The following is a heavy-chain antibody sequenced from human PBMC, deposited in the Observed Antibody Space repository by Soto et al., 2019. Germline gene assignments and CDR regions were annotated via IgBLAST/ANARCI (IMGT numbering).Heavy chain of an antibody. CDR1: GFTVSSNY. D-gene: IGHD2-2*01. J-gene: IGHJ3*02. V-gene: IGHV3-66*01. CDR3: ARGYCSSTICYETGRDDAFEI. CDR2: IYSGGSP. Sequence: TGGSLRISCAASGFTVSSNYMSWVRPAPGEGLGWVSVIYSGGSPYYADSVKGRFTIYRDNSKNTLYLQMNSLRAEDTAVYYCARGYCSSTICYETGRDDAFEICGQGTMVPVSS.